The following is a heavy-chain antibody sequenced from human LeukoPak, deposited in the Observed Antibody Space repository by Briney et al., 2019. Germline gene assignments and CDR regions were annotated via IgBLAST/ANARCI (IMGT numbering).Heavy chain of an antibody. Sequence: PSETLSLTCAVYGGSFSGYYWSWIRQPPGKGLEWIGEINHSGSTNYNPSLKSRVTISVDTSKNQFSLKLSSVTAADTAVYYCARGMNCSGGSCHIDYWGQGTLVTVSS. CDR1: GGSFSGYY. J-gene: IGHJ4*02. CDR3: ARGMNCSGGSCHIDY. V-gene: IGHV4-34*01. CDR2: INHSGST. D-gene: IGHD2-15*01.